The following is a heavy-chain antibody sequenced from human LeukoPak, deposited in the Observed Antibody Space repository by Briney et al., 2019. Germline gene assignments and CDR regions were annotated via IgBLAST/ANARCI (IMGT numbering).Heavy chain of an antibody. CDR2: ISSSSSYI. CDR1: GFTFSSYS. Sequence: PGGSLRLSCAASGFTFSSYSMNWVRQAPGKGLEWVSSISSSSSYIYYADSVKGRLTISRDNAKNSLYLQMNSLRAEDTAVYYCAGGAKDTQYDFWSGSFDYWGQGTLVTVSS. V-gene: IGHV3-21*01. CDR3: AGGAKDTQYDFWSGSFDY. J-gene: IGHJ4*02. D-gene: IGHD3-3*01.